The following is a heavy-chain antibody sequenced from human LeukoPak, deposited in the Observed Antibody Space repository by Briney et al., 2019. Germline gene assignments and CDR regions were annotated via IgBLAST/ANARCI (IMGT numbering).Heavy chain of an antibody. CDR1: GFTFSAYY. CDR2: ISGSSKYT. D-gene: IGHD3-22*01. J-gene: IGHJ6*02. Sequence: GGSLRPSCAASGFTFSAYYMSWIRQAPGKGLEWVSPISGSSKYTNYGDSVKGRFTTSRDNAKNSVYLQVNSLRAEDTAVYYCARDYYDSSGYDYYYYGMDVWGQGTTVTVSS. V-gene: IGHV3-11*06. CDR3: ARDYYDSSGYDYYYYGMDV.